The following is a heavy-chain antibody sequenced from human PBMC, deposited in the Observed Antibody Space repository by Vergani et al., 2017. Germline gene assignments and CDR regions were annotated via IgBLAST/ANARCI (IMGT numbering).Heavy chain of an antibody. V-gene: IGHV3-53*04. D-gene: IGHD2-21*01. Sequence: EVQLVESGGGLVQPGGSLRLSCAASGFTVSSNYMSWVRRAPGKGLEWVSVIYSGGSTYYADSVKGRFTISRHNSKNTLYLQMNSLRAEDTAVYYCARDLGGAYPAADYWGQGTLVTVSS. J-gene: IGHJ4*02. CDR2: IYSGGST. CDR3: ARDLGGAYPAADY. CDR1: GFTVSSNY.